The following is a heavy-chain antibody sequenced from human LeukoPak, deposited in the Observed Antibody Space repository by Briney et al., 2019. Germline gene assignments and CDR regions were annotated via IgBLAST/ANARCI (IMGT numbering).Heavy chain of an antibody. CDR3: ARVGRDCSSINCYWEDWFDP. J-gene: IGHJ5*02. V-gene: IGHV1-18*01. D-gene: IGHD2-2*01. Sequence: ASVKVSFKASGYSFTSYGITWVREAPGQGPEWMGWISVSTGNTHYAQNVQGRVTMTTDTATSTAYMELQSLGSDDTAVYYCARVGRDCSSINCYWEDWFDPWGQGTLVIVSS. CDR1: GYSFTSYG. CDR2: ISVSTGNT.